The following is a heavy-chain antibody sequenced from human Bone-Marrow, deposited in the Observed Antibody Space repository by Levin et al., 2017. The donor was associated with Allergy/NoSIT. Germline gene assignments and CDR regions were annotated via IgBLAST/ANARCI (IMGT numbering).Heavy chain of an antibody. CDR2: ISGSAGST. J-gene: IGHJ4*02. Sequence: GESLKISCVASGFTFSSYAMSWVRQAPGKGLEWVSGISGSAGSTYYADSVKGRFTISRDNSKNTLYLQMNSLRAEDTAVYYCAKYSRENTPDYWGQGTWVTVSS. CDR1: GFTFSSYA. V-gene: IGHV3-23*01. CDR3: AKYSRENTPDY. D-gene: IGHD2/OR15-2a*01.